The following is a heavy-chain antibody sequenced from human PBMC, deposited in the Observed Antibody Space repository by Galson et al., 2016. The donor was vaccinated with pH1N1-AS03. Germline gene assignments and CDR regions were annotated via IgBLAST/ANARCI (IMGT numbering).Heavy chain of an antibody. J-gene: IGHJ5*02. CDR3: ARALSEQYYDILTGNDP. V-gene: IGHV3-48*03. Sequence: SLRLSCAASGFIFSSYEMNWVRQAPGKGLEWVSYISSSGNTIYYADSVKGRFTISRDNAKNSLYLQMNSLRAEDTAVYYCARALSEQYYDILTGNDPWGQGTLFTVSS. D-gene: IGHD3-9*01. CDR1: GFIFSSYE. CDR2: ISSSGNTI.